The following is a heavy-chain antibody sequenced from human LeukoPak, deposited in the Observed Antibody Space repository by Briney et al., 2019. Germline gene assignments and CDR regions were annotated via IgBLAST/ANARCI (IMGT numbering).Heavy chain of an antibody. Sequence: VASVKVSCKASGYTFTGYYMHWVRQAPGQGLEWMGRINPNSGGTNYAQKFQGRVTMARDTSISTVYMELSSLRSEDTAVYYCARERQYCSGGSCYLGYYYYGMDVWGQGTTVTVSS. CDR2: INPNSGGT. D-gene: IGHD2-15*01. J-gene: IGHJ6*02. CDR1: GYTFTGYY. V-gene: IGHV1-2*06. CDR3: ARERQYCSGGSCYLGYYYYGMDV.